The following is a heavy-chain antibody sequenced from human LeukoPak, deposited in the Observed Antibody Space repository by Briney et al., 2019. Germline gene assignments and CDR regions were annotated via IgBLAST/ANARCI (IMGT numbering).Heavy chain of an antibody. V-gene: IGHV4-34*01. Sequence: PSETLSLTCAVYGGSFSGYYWSWIRQPPGKGLEWIGETNHSGSTNYNPSLKSRVTISVDTSKNQFSLKLSSVTAADTAVYYCASLGYCSGGSCYDYWGQGTLVTVSS. D-gene: IGHD2-15*01. CDR1: GGSFSGYY. CDR2: TNHSGST. CDR3: ASLGYCSGGSCYDY. J-gene: IGHJ4*02.